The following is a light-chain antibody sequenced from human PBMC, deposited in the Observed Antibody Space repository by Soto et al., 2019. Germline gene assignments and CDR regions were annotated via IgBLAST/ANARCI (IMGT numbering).Light chain of an antibody. CDR1: SSNIGSNT. CDR2: SNN. Sequence: SVLTQPPSASGTPGQRVTISCSGSSSNIGSNTVNWYQQLPGTAPKLLIYSNNQRPSGVPDRFSDSKSGTSASLAISGLQSEDEADYYCAAWDDSLNGVVFGGGTKVTVL. J-gene: IGLJ2*01. V-gene: IGLV1-44*01. CDR3: AAWDDSLNGVV.